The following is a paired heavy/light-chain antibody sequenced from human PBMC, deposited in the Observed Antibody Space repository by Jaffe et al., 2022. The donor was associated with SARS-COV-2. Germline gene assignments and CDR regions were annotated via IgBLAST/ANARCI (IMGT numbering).Light chain of an antibody. V-gene: IGKV1-8*01. Sequence: AIRMTQSPSSFSASIGDRVTITCRASQGISSYLAWYQQKPGKAPKLLIYAASTLQSGVPSRFSGSGSGTDFTLTISCLQSEDFATYYCQQYYSYLPITFGQGTRLEIK. J-gene: IGKJ5*01. CDR2: AAS. CDR1: QGISSY. CDR3: QQYYSYLPIT.
Heavy chain of an antibody. V-gene: IGHV3-23*01. CDR1: GFTFSSYA. CDR3: AKEGSGLRLQIYYFDY. Sequence: EVQLLESGGGLVQPGGSLRLSCAASGFTFSSYAMAWVRQAPGKGLEWVAAISGSGSNTNYIDSVKGRFTISRDNSKNTLYLQMNSLRADDTAVYYCAKEGSGLRLQIYYFDYWGQGTLVTVSS. D-gene: IGHD5-12*01. CDR2: ISGSGSNT. J-gene: IGHJ4*02.